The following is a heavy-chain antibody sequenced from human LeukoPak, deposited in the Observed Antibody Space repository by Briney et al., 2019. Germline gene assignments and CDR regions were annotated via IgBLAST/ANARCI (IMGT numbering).Heavy chain of an antibody. D-gene: IGHD5-12*01. CDR3: AKDRGYSGYVGDGGYFDY. J-gene: IGHJ4*02. Sequence: LSLTCTVSGGSISSYYWSWIRQPPGKGLEWVSGISWNSGSIGYADSVKGRFTISRDNAKNSLYLQMNSLRAEDTALYYCAKDRGYSGYVGDGGYFDYWGQGTLVTVSS. V-gene: IGHV3-9*01. CDR2: ISWNSGSI. CDR1: GGSISSYY.